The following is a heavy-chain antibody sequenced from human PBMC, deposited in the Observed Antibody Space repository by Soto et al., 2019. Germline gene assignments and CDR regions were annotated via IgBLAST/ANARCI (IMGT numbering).Heavy chain of an antibody. CDR3: ACSIAAPYYFDY. D-gene: IGHD6-13*01. Sequence: SETLSLTCTVSGGSISSYYWSWIRQPPGKGLEWIGYIYYSGSTNYNPSLKSRVTISVDTSKNQFSLKLSSVTAADTAVYYCACSIAAPYYFDYWGQGTLVTVSS. J-gene: IGHJ4*02. CDR1: GGSISSYY. V-gene: IGHV4-59*01. CDR2: IYYSGST.